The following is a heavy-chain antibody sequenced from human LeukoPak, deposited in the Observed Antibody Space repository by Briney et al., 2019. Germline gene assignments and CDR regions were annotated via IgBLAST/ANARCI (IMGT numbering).Heavy chain of an antibody. Sequence: GGSLRLSCAASRFTFSSYGMNWVRQAPGKGLEWVSSISSSSSYIYYADSVKGRFTISRDNAKNSLYLQMNSLRAEDTAVYYCARDTCSGGSCYMDLWGQGTLVTVAS. CDR3: ARDTCSGGSCYMDL. D-gene: IGHD2-15*01. V-gene: IGHV3-21*01. CDR2: ISSSSSYI. J-gene: IGHJ4*02. CDR1: RFTFSSYG.